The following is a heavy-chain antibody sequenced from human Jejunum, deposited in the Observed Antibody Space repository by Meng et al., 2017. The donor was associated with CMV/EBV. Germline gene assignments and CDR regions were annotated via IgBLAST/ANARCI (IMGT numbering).Heavy chain of an antibody. D-gene: IGHD3-16*01. CDR2: ISGSGITI. CDR3: ARVGGLQPHYSYYGMDV. CDR1: SYIY. J-gene: IGHJ6*02. V-gene: IGHV3-11*01. Sequence: SYIYMMWIRQAPGKGLEWLSYISGSGITIFHADSLKGRFTISRDNDKNSTYLQMNSLRAEDTAVYYCARVGGLQPHYSYYGMDVWGQGTTVTVSS.